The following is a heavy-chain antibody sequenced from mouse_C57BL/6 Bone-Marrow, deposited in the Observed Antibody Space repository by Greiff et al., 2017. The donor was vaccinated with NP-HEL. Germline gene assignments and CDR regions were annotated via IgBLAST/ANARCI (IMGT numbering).Heavy chain of an antibody. CDR1: GFTFSDYG. CDR3: ARPRDYYGSSSFAY. V-gene: IGHV5-15*01. Sequence: EVKVVESGGGLVKPGGSLKLSCAASGFTFSDYGMEWVRQAPRKGPEWVAFISNLAYSIYYADTVTGRFTISRENAKNTLYLEMSSLRSEDTAMYYCARPRDYYGSSSFAYWGQGTLVTVSA. J-gene: IGHJ3*01. D-gene: IGHD1-1*01. CDR2: ISNLAYSI.